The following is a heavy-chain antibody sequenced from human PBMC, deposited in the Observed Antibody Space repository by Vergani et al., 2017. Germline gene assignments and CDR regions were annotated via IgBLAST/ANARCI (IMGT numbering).Heavy chain of an antibody. J-gene: IGHJ6*03. CDR1: GFTFSSYG. V-gene: IGHV3-33*08. Sequence: QVQLVESGGGVVQPGRSLRLSCAASGFTFSSYGMHWVRQAPGKGLEWVAFIWYDGSKEYYADSVKGRFTISRDNSKNTLYLQMNNLRAADTAVYYCARSGYCAHGVCYMTYYYYIDVWGEGTAVTVSS. D-gene: IGHD2-8*01. CDR2: IWYDGSKE. CDR3: ARSGYCAHGVCYMTYYYYIDV.